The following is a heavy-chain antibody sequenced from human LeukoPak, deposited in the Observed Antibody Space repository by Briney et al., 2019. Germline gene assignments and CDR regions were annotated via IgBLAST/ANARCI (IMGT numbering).Heavy chain of an antibody. Sequence: SQTLSLTCAISGDSVSSNSAAWNWIRQSPSRGLEWLGRTYYRSKWYNDYAVSVESRITINPDTSKNQFSLQQNSVTPEDTAVYYCVRGEWKLLFHYWYFDLWGRGTLVTVSS. V-gene: IGHV6-1*01. CDR2: TYYRSKWYN. D-gene: IGHD1-26*01. CDR3: VRGEWKLLFHYWYFDL. J-gene: IGHJ2*01. CDR1: GDSVSSNSAA.